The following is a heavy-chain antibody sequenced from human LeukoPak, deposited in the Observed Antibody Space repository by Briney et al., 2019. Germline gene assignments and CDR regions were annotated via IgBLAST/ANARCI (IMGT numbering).Heavy chain of an antibody. Sequence: GGSLRLSCAASGFTFSSYAMSWVRQAPGKGLEWVSAISGSGGSTYYADSVQGRFTISRDNSKNMLHLQMNSLRAEDTAVYYCAKGVLSGGYNRFDSWGQGTLVTVSS. CDR3: AKGVLSGGYNRFDS. J-gene: IGHJ5*01. CDR2: ISGSGGST. D-gene: IGHD1-26*01. CDR1: GFTFSSYA. V-gene: IGHV3-23*01.